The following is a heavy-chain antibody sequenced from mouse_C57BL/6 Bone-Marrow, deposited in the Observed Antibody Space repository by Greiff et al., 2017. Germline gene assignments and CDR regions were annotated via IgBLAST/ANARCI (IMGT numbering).Heavy chain of an antibody. V-gene: IGHV14-4*01. CDR3: TTAITTVSRGYAMDY. Sequence: QQRPEQGLEWIGWIDPENGDTEYASKFQGKATITADTSSNTAYLQLSSLTSEDTAVYYCTTAITTVSRGYAMDYWGQGTSVTVSS. J-gene: IGHJ4*01. D-gene: IGHD1-1*01. CDR2: IDPENGDT.